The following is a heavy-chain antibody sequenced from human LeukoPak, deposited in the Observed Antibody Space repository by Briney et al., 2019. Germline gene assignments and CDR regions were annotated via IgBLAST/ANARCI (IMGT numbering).Heavy chain of an antibody. CDR2: IRYDGSNE. Sequence: GGSLRLSCAASGFTFSSYGMHWVRQAPGKGLEWVAFIRYDGSNEYYADSVKGRFTISRDNSKNTLYLQMNSLRAEDTAVYYCAKGSDCSSTSCYMDVWGKGTTVTVSS. D-gene: IGHD2-2*01. CDR3: AKGSDCSSTSCYMDV. J-gene: IGHJ6*04. CDR1: GFTFSSYG. V-gene: IGHV3-30*02.